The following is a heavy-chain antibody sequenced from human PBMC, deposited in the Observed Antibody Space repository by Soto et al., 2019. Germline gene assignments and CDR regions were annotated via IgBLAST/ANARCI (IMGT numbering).Heavy chain of an antibody. CDR3: ARDRSYGQIDF. J-gene: IGHJ4*02. Sequence: QVQLQESGPGLVKPSQTLSLTCTVSGGSVSSGGFFWTWIRQHPEKGLEWIGYVSYSGTPYYNPSLQGRLSITADTSRNQLSLKLRSVTAADTAVYYCARDRSYGQIDFWGQGIPVTVSS. CDR2: VSYSGTP. D-gene: IGHD3-16*01. CDR1: GGSVSSGGFF. V-gene: IGHV4-31*03.